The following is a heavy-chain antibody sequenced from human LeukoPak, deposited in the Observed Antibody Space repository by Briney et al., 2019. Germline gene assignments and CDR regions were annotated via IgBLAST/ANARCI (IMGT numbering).Heavy chain of an antibody. CDR3: ARSSAREYCSSTSCYGKGLGDVDY. J-gene: IGHJ4*02. D-gene: IGHD2-2*01. V-gene: IGHV3-11*01. CDR1: GFTFSDYY. CDR2: ISSSGSTI. Sequence: PGGSLRLSRAASGFTFSDYYMSWIRQAPGKGLEWVSYISSSGSTIYYADSVKGRFTISRDNAKNSLYLQMNSLRAEDTAVYYCARSSAREYCSSTSCYGKGLGDVDYWGQGTLVTVSS.